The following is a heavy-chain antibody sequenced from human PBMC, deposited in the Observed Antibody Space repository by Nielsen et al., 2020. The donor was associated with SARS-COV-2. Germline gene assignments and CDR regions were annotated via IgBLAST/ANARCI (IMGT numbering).Heavy chain of an antibody. CDR3: TRQGGITMVRGVTPSYGMDV. V-gene: IGHV3-73*01. D-gene: IGHD3-10*01. CDR2: IRSKANSYAT. J-gene: IGHJ6*02. Sequence: GGSLRLSCAASGFTFSGSAMHWVRQASGKGLEWVGRIRSKANSYATAYAASVKGRFTISRDDSKNTAYLQMNSLKTEDTAVYYCTRQGGITMVRGVTPSYGMDVWGQGTTVTVSS. CDR1: GFTFSGSA.